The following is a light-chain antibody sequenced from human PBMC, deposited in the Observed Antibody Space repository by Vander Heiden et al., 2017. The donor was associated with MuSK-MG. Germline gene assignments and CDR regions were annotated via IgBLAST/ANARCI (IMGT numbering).Light chain of an antibody. Sequence: DIQMTQSPSSLSASVGDRVTITCRASQSISSYLNWYQQKPGKAPKLLIYAASSLQRGVQSRFSGSGYGTDFTLTIISRQPEDFAPYYCQQRHSNLPSLTFGGGTKVEIK. J-gene: IGKJ4*01. CDR3: QQRHSNLPSLT. V-gene: IGKV1-39*01. CDR1: QSISSY. CDR2: AAS.